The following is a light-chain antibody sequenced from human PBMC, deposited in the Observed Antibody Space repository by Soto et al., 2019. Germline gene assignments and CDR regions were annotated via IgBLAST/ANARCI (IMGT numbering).Light chain of an antibody. V-gene: IGLV2-14*01. CDR3: SSYTTSSTWV. J-gene: IGLJ3*02. CDR1: SSDIGAYNY. CDR2: EVG. Sequence: QSALTQPASVSGSPGQSITISCTGTSSDIGAYNYVSWYQQHPGKAPTLMIYEVGNRPSGASKRFSGSKSGNTASLTISGLPAEDEADYYCSSYTTSSTWVFAGGTTLTVL.